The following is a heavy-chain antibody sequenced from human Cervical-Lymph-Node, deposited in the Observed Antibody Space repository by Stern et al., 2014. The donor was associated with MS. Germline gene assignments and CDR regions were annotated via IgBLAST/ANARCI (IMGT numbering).Heavy chain of an antibody. J-gene: IGHJ3*02. CDR2: IYWDGDK. D-gene: IGHD3-9*01. Sequence: QITLKESGPTLVKPTETLRLTCTFSGFSLRTNGVAVGWIRQTPGKALEFLALIYWDGDKRYNPSLKRRLTITTDTSQSQVVLKMTSLAPVDTATYYFVSAPPVDFLEDAFVIWGQGTMVPISS. V-gene: IGHV2-5*02. CDR3: VSAPPVDFLEDAFVI. CDR1: GFSLRTNGVA.